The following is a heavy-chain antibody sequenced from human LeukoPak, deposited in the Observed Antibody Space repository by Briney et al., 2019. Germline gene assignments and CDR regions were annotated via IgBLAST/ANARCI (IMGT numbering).Heavy chain of an antibody. V-gene: IGHV4-30-2*01. CDR3: ARGWTTVTSGWFDP. CDR1: GGSISSGGYY. Sequence: SQTLSLTCTVSGGSISSGGYYWSWIRQPPGKGLEWIGYIYHSGSAYYNPSLKSRVTISVDRSKNQFSLKLSSVTAADTAVYYCARGWTTVTSGWFDPWGQGTLVTVSS. CDR2: IYHSGSA. J-gene: IGHJ5*02. D-gene: IGHD4-11*01.